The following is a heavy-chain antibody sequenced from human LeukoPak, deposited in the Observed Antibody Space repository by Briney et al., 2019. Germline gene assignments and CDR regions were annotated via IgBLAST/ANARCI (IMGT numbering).Heavy chain of an antibody. D-gene: IGHD3-16*02. V-gene: IGHV4-59*12. CDR1: GGSMSRYY. CDR3: ARDPQGVYVWGSYRPYYFDY. CDR2: IYDNSGYNPT. Sequence: SETLSLTCSVSGGSMSRYYWSWIRQPPGKGLEWIGYIYDNSGYNPTNYNPSLKSRVTMSVDTSKNQFSLKLSSVTAADTAVYYCARDPQGVYVWGSYRPYYFDYWGQGTLVTVSS. J-gene: IGHJ4*02.